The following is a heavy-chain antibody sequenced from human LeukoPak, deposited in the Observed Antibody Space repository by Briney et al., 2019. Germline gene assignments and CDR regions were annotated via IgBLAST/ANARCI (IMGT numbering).Heavy chain of an antibody. J-gene: IGHJ6*03. CDR3: ARDGVGAPGYYMDV. CDR1: GYSFTNFY. Sequence: GASVKVSCKASGYSFTNFYMHWVRQAPGQGLEWMGIINPSGSSTSYAQKFQGRVTMTRDMSTSTVYMELSGLRSEDTAVYYCARDGVGAPGYYMDVWGKGTTVIVSS. D-gene: IGHD1-26*01. V-gene: IGHV1-46*01. CDR2: INPSGSST.